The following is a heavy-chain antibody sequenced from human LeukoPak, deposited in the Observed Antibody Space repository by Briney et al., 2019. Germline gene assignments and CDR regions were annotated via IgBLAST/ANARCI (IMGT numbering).Heavy chain of an antibody. V-gene: IGHV3-33*01. Sequence: PGRSLRLSCAASGFTFSSYGMHWVRQAPGKGLECVAVIWYDGSNKYYADSVKGRFTISRDNSKNTLYLQMNSLRAEDTAVYYCARDSDSSGYSDYWGQGTLVTVSS. D-gene: IGHD3-22*01. CDR1: GFTFSSYG. CDR3: ARDSDSSGYSDY. J-gene: IGHJ4*02. CDR2: IWYDGSNK.